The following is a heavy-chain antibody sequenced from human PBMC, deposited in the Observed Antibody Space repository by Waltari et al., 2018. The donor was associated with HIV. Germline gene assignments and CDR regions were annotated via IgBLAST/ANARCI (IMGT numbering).Heavy chain of an antibody. D-gene: IGHD2-15*01. V-gene: IGHV1-2*06. CDR1: GYSFPAYY. Sequence: QVQLVQSGAELKKPGASVDFSCRASGYSFPAYYLPWVRQAPEQGLQWMGRSNPMSGSTNIPLTFLGRITMTRDTSSGAVFMELRGLKFNDTALYYCARGESVSVSKIPPGYRFDFWGQGTLITVSS. CDR3: ARGESVSVSKIPPGYRFDF. J-gene: IGHJ4*02. CDR2: SNPMSGST.